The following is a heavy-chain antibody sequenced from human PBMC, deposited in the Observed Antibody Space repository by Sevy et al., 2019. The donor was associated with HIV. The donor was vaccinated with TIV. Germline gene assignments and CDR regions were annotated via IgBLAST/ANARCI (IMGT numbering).Heavy chain of an antibody. Sequence: SETLSLTCTVSGGSISSGGYYWSWIRQHPGKGLEWIGYIYYSGSTYYNPSLKSRVTISVDTSKNQFSLKLGSVTAADTAVYYCARSGNQLPFDYWGQGTLVTVSS. D-gene: IGHD2-2*01. V-gene: IGHV4-31*03. CDR3: ARSGNQLPFDY. CDR2: IYYSGST. CDR1: GGSISSGGYY. J-gene: IGHJ4*02.